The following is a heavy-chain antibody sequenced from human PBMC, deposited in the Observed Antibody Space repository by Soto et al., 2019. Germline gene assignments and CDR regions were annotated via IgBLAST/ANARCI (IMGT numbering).Heavy chain of an antibody. CDR1: GYTFTSYG. Sequence: VASVKVSCKASGYTFTSYGISWVRQAPGQGLEWMGWISAYNGNTSYAQKLQGRVTMTTDTSTSTAYMELSSLRSEDTAVYYCARSKNDYGEYWGQGTLVTVSS. V-gene: IGHV1-18*01. CDR3: ARSKNDYGEY. J-gene: IGHJ4*02. CDR2: ISAYNGNT.